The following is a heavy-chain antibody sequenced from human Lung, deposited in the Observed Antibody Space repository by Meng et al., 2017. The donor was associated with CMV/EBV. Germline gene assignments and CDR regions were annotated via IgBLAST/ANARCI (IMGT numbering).Heavy chain of an antibody. CDR2: IYAGGAT. D-gene: IGHD3-22*01. J-gene: IGHJ5*02. CDR3: ARGYSRGFDP. V-gene: IGHV3-53*01. Sequence: ETLSLTCAASGFTVSSNYMSWVRQAPGKGLEWVSVIYAGGATYYADSVKGRFTISRDNSKNTLYLQMNSLRAEDTAVYYCARGYSRGFDPWGQGTLVTVSS. CDR1: GFTVSSNY.